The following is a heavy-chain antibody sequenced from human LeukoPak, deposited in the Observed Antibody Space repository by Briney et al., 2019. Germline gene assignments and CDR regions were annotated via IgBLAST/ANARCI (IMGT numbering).Heavy chain of an antibody. D-gene: IGHD1-1*01. V-gene: IGHV3-20*04. CDR2: INWNGGST. CDR3: VRGDKRDS. Sequence: GGSLRLSRAASGFTFSSYWMSWVRHAPGKGLEWVSGINWNGGSTGYADSVKGRFTISRDNAKNSVFLQMSSLRADDTGLYYCVRGDKRDSWGQGTLVTVSA. J-gene: IGHJ4*02. CDR1: GFTFSSYW.